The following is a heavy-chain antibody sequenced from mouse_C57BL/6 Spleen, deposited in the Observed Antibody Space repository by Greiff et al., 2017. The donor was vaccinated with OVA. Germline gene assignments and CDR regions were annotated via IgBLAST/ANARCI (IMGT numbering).Heavy chain of an antibody. CDR1: GYTFTSYW. CDR3: ARGGGRSPWFAY. J-gene: IGHJ3*01. Sequence: VQLQQPGAELVKPGASVKMSCKASGYTFTSYWITWVKQRPGQGLEWIGDIYPGSGSTNYNEKFKSKATLTVDKSSSTAYMQLSSLTSEDSAVYYCARGGGRSPWFAYWGQGTLVTVSA. CDR2: IYPGSGST. V-gene: IGHV1-55*01. D-gene: IGHD3-3*01.